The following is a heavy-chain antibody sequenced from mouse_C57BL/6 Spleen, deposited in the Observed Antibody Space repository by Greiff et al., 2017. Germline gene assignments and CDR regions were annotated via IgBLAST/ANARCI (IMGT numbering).Heavy chain of an antibody. Sequence: EVQLQQSGPELVKPGASVKIPCKASGYTFTDYNMDWVKQSHGKSLEWIGDINPNNGGTIYNQKFKGKATLTVDKSSSTAYMELRSLTSEDTAVYYCARRAYDYDEGFDYWGQGTTLTVSS. V-gene: IGHV1-18*01. J-gene: IGHJ2*01. CDR1: GYTFTDYN. CDR3: ARRAYDYDEGFDY. CDR2: INPNNGGT. D-gene: IGHD2-4*01.